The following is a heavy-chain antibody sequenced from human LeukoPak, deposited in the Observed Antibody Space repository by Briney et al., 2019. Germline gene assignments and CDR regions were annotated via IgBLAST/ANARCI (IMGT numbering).Heavy chain of an antibody. CDR3: ARGRYFDWLLYYFDY. D-gene: IGHD3-9*01. J-gene: IGHJ4*02. CDR2: IIPIFGTA. CDR1: GGTFSSYA. Sequence: ASVKVSCKASGGTFSSYAISWVGQAPGQGLEWMGGIIPIFGTANYAQKFQGRVTITADESTSTAYMELSSLRSEDTAVYYCARGRYFDWLLYYFDYWGQGTLVTVSS. V-gene: IGHV1-69*13.